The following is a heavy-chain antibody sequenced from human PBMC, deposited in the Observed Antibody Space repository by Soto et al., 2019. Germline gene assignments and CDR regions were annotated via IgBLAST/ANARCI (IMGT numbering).Heavy chain of an antibody. D-gene: IGHD1-7*01. CDR1: GYSISSGYY. J-gene: IGHJ4*02. CDR2: IYHSGST. Sequence: SETLSLTCAVSGYSISSGYYWGWIPQPPGKGLEWIGSIYHSGSTYYNPSLKSRVTISVDTSKNQFSLKLSSVTAADTAVYYCAQEELRYFDYWGQGTLVTVSS. V-gene: IGHV4-38-2*01. CDR3: AQEELRYFDY.